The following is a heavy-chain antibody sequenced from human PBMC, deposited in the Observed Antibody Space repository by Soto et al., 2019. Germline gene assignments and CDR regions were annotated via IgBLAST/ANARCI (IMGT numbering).Heavy chain of an antibody. D-gene: IGHD2-8*01. CDR3: AGEKVLMVPSINWFDP. CDR2: VYHSGST. Sequence: SETLSLTCAVSGGSISSGGYSWSWIRQPPGKGLEWIGYVYHSGSTYYNPSLKSRITINPDTSKNQFSLQLNSVTPEDTAVYYCAGEKVLMVPSINWFDPWGQGTLVTVSS. J-gene: IGHJ5*02. V-gene: IGHV4-30-2*05. CDR1: GGSISSGGYS.